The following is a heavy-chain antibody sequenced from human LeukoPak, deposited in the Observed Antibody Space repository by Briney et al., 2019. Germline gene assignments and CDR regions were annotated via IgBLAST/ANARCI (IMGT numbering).Heavy chain of an antibody. CDR3: ARSLGYCSGGSCYSSWFDP. CDR1: GYSFTSYW. CDR2: IYPGDSDT. J-gene: IGHJ5*02. Sequence: GESLKISCKGSGYSFTSYWIGWVRQMPGKGLEWMGIIYPGDSDTRYSPSFQGQVTISADKSISTPYLQWSSLKASDTAMYYCARSLGYCSGGSCYSSWFDPWGQGTLVTVSS. V-gene: IGHV5-51*01. D-gene: IGHD2-15*01.